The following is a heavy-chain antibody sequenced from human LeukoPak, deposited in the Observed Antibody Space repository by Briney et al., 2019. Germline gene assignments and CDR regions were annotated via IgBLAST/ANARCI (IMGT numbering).Heavy chain of an antibody. CDR1: GFTFSSYS. CDR2: ISSGSGSI. J-gene: IGHJ4*02. Sequence: GGSLRLSCADSGFTFSSYSMNWVRQAPGKGLEWVSYISSGSGSIYYADSVKGRFTISRDNAKNSVFLQMNSLRAEDTAVYYCARLPAYCSSTSCYYDYWGQGTLVTVSS. D-gene: IGHD2-2*01. V-gene: IGHV3-48*04. CDR3: ARLPAYCSSTSCYYDY.